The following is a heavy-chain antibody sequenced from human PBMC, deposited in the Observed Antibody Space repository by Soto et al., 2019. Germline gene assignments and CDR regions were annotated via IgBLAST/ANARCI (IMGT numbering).Heavy chain of an antibody. CDR1: GGSISSGGYY. D-gene: IGHD3-22*01. V-gene: IGHV4-31*03. Sequence: QVQLQESGPGLVKPSQTLSLTCTVSGGSISSGGYYWSWIRQHPGKGLEWIGYIYYSGSTYYNPSLLSRVTISVVTSKNQVSLKLSSVTAADTAVYYCARGPYYYDSSGYVWFDPWGQGTLVTVSS. CDR3: ARGPYYYDSSGYVWFDP. J-gene: IGHJ5*02. CDR2: IYYSGST.